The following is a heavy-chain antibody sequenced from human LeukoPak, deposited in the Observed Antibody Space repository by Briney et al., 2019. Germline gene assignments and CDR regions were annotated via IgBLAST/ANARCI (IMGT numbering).Heavy chain of an antibody. CDR2: INPVGGVT. V-gene: IGHV1-46*01. D-gene: IGHD3-22*01. J-gene: IGHJ4*02. CDR3: ARLWSYYDNSGFFEDY. Sequence: PRASVKVSCKASGYNFTDYFIHWVRQAPGQGLEWMGVINPVGGVTTYAQRFQGRVTMTRDTSTSTFDMELSSLKSEDTAVYYCARLWSYYDNSGFFEDYWGQGTLVTVSS. CDR1: GYNFTDYF.